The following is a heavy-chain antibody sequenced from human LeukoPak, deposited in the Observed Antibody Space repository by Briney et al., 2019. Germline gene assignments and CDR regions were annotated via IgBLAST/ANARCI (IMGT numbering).Heavy chain of an antibody. D-gene: IGHD1-26*01. CDR1: GFTVTSNY. Sequence: GGSLRLSCAASGFTVTSNYMTWVRQAPGKGLEWVSVIYSGGYTDYADSVKGRFTISRDNSKNTLYLQMNSLRAEDTAVYYCARRLEYSGSKGVFDYWGQGTLVTVSS. J-gene: IGHJ4*02. V-gene: IGHV3-66*01. CDR3: ARRLEYSGSKGVFDY. CDR2: IYSGGYT.